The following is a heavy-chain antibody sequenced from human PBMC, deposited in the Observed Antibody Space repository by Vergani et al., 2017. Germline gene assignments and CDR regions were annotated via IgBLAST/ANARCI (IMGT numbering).Heavy chain of an antibody. Sequence: QVQLQESGPGLVKPSETLSLTCAVSGYSISSGYYWGWIRQPPGKGLEWIGSINHSGSTYYNPSLKIRVTISVETSKNQFSLKLSSVTAADTAVYYCARGSSAGDSSGPSVFDYWGQGTLVTVSS. J-gene: IGHJ4*02. CDR2: INHSGST. CDR3: ARGSSAGDSSGPSVFDY. D-gene: IGHD3-22*01. CDR1: GYSISSGYY. V-gene: IGHV4-38-2*01.